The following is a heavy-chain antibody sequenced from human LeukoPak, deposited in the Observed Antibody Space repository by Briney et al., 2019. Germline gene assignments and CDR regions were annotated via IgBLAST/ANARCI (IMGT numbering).Heavy chain of an antibody. CDR2: IYYSGST. Sequence: SETLSLTCTVSGGSISSYYWSWIRQPPGKGLEWIGYIYYSGSTNYNPSLKSRVTISVDTSKNQFSLKLSSVTAADTAVYYCARGPFLDYFDYWGQGTLVTVSS. J-gene: IGHJ4*02. CDR1: GGSISSYY. CDR3: ARGPFLDYFDY. V-gene: IGHV4-59*01. D-gene: IGHD3-3*01.